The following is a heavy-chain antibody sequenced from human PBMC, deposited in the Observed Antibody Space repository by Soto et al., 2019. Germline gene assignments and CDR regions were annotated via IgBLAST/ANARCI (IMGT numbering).Heavy chain of an antibody. CDR1: RFTFSSYA. Sequence: TGGSLRLSCAASRFTFSSYAMSWVRQAPGKGLEWVSAISGSGGSTYYADSVKGRFTISRDNSKNTLYLQMNSLRAEDTAVYYCARPVRVAGNYYYYYMDVWGKGTTVTVSS. CDR2: ISGSGGST. D-gene: IGHD6-19*01. J-gene: IGHJ6*03. V-gene: IGHV3-23*01. CDR3: ARPVRVAGNYYYYYMDV.